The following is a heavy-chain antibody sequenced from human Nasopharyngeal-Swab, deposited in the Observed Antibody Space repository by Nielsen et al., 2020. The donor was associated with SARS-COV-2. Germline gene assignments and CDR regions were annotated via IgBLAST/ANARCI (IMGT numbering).Heavy chain of an antibody. D-gene: IGHD2-2*01. CDR2: ISSSGSTR. V-gene: IGHV3-48*03. J-gene: IGHJ4*02. CDR3: ARDYCSSTSCYDY. Sequence: WIRQRPGKGLEWVSYISSSGSTRYYADSVKGRFTISRDNAKNSLYLQMNSLRAEDTAVYYCARDYCSSTSCYDYWGQGTLVTVSS.